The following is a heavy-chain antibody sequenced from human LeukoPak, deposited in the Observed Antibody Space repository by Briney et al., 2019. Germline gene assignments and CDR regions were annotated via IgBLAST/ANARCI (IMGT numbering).Heavy chain of an antibody. CDR2: ISAYNGNT. V-gene: IGHV1-18*01. Sequence: ASVKVSCKASGYTFTSYDINWVRQAPGQGLEWMGWISAYNGNTNYAQKLQGRVTMTTDTSTSTAYMELRSLRSDDTAVYYCARDTQEGRYKVDLRFLEWLTPASSIGWFDPWGQGTLVTVSS. D-gene: IGHD3-3*01. J-gene: IGHJ5*02. CDR3: ARDTQEGRYKVDLRFLEWLTPASSIGWFDP. CDR1: GYTFTSYD.